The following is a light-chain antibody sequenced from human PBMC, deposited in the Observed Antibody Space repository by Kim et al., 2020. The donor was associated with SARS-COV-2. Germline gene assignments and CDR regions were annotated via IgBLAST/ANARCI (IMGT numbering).Light chain of an antibody. Sequence: QSALTQPRSVSGSPGQSVTISCIGTSSDIGGYEYVSWYQHHPGKAPKVMIYNVNERPSGVPDCLSGSKSGNTASLTISGLQAEDEADYYCCSYAGSYTWVFGGGTKVTVL. CDR3: CSYAGSYTWV. CDR2: NVN. V-gene: IGLV2-11*01. CDR1: SSDIGGYEY. J-gene: IGLJ3*02.